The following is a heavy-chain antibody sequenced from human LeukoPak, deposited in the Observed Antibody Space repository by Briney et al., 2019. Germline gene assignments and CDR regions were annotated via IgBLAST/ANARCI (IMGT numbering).Heavy chain of an antibody. CDR2: ISSSSSYI. Sequence: KPGGSLRLSSAASGFTFSSYSMNWVRQAPGKGLEWVSSISSSSSYIYYADSVKGRFTISRDNAKNSLYLQMNSLRAEDTAVYYCARDSRYSSRGFDPWGQGTLVTVSS. CDR1: GFTFSSYS. V-gene: IGHV3-21*01. J-gene: IGHJ5*02. D-gene: IGHD6-13*01. CDR3: ARDSRYSSRGFDP.